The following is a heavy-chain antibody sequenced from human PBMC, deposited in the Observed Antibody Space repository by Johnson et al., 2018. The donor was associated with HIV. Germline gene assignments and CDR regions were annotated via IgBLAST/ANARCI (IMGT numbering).Heavy chain of an antibody. Sequence: VQLVESGGGVVRPGGSLRLSCAAPGFTFDDYGMSWVRQAPGRGLERVANIKQDGSDKYYVHSVKGRFTISRDNSKNTLYLQMNSLRAEDTAVYYCARALTTDAFDIWGQGTMVTVSS. CDR3: ARALTTDAFDI. J-gene: IGHJ3*02. V-gene: IGHV3-7*01. CDR1: GFTFDDYG. D-gene: IGHD4-17*01. CDR2: IKQDGSDK.